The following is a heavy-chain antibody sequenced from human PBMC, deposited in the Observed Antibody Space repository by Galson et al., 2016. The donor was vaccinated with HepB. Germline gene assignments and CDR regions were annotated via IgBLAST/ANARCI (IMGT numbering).Heavy chain of an antibody. CDR2: IYYRGST. CDR1: GGSISRSTYY. CDR3: AATIFSTFYYDSSGYSSPFDY. Sequence: SETLSLTCTVSGGSISRSTYYWGWIRQPPGKGLQWIGSIYYRGSTNYNPSLKSRVTISEDTSKNQFSLKLTSVTAADTAVYYCAATIFSTFYYDSSGYSSPFDYWGQGTLVTVSS. D-gene: IGHD3-22*01. V-gene: IGHV4-39*07. J-gene: IGHJ4*02.